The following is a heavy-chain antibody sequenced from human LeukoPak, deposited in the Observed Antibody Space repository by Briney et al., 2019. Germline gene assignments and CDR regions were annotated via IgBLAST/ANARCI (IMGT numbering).Heavy chain of an antibody. J-gene: IGHJ4*02. Sequence: QAGGSLRLSCAASGFTFSSYAMHWVRQAPGKGLEWVAVISYDGSNKYADSVKGRFTISRDNSKNTLFLQMNSLRPDDTAVYYCATTLGSGWKFDYWGQGTLVTVSS. V-gene: IGHV3-30*04. CDR1: GFTFSSYA. CDR2: ISYDGSNK. D-gene: IGHD6-19*01. CDR3: ATTLGSGWKFDY.